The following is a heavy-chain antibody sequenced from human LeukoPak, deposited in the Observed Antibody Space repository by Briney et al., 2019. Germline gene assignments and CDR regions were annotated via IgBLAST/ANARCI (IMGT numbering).Heavy chain of an antibody. CDR2: ISHDESNY. J-gene: IGHJ1*01. V-gene: IGHV3-30*04. CDR3: ARARTGSYYSPFEY. D-gene: IGHD1-26*01. CDR1: GFTFSAYA. Sequence: GGSLRLSCTASGFTFSAYALHWVRQAPGKGLEWVAVISHDESNYYHAESVKGRFSISRDDSKNTLVLQMNSLTTEDAGVYYCARARTGSYYSPFEYWGPGTLVTVSS.